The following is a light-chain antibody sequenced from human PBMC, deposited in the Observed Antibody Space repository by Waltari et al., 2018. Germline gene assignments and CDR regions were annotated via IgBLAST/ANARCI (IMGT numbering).Light chain of an antibody. CDR2: AAS. CDR3: QQLNSYPVT. J-gene: IGKJ2*01. Sequence: DIQLTQSPSFLSASVGDRVTITCRPSQGINIYLAWYQQKPGKAPNFLLHAASTWPSGVPSRFSGSGSGTEFPLTISSLQTEDFATYYCQQLNSYPVTFGQGTKLEIK. V-gene: IGKV1-9*01. CDR1: QGINIY.